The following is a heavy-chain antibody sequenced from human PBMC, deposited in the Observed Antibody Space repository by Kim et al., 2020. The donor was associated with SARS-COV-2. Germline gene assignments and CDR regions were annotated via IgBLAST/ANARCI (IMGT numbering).Heavy chain of an antibody. V-gene: IGHV4-39*01. CDR1: GGSISGGSHY. Sequence: SETLSLTCSVSGGSISGGSHYWGWFRQPPGKGLEWIGSIDYTGRTYYSPSLKSRVTISVDASKNHLSLRLGSLTAADTAVYHCARHVDLASGYLYNGMDVWGQGSKVTVSS. CDR3: ARHVDLASGYLYNGMDV. J-gene: IGHJ6*02. D-gene: IGHD3-16*02. CDR2: IDYTGRT.